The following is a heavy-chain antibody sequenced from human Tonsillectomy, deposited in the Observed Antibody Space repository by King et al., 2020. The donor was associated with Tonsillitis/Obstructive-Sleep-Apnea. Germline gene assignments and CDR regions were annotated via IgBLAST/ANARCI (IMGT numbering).Heavy chain of an antibody. CDR1: GFTVSSNY. CDR3: ARSSSYDFWSGYYRY. D-gene: IGHD3-3*01. V-gene: IGHV3-66*01. J-gene: IGHJ4*02. CDR2: IYSGGST. Sequence: VQLVESGGGLVQPGGSLRLSCAASGFTVSSNYMSWVRQAPGKGLEWVSVIYSGGSTYCADSVKGRFTISRDNSKNTLYLQMNSLRAEDTAVYYCARSSSYDFWSGYYRYWGQGTLVTVSS.